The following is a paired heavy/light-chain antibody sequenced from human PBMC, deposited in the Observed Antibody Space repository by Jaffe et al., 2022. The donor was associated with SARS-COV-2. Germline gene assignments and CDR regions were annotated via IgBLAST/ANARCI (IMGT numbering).Light chain of an antibody. Sequence: QSVLTQPPSVSAAPGQKVTISCSGSISNIENNYVSWYQQLPGTAPKLLIYDNNKRPSGIPDRFSGSKSGTSATLGITGLQTGDEADYYCGTWDSSLSAVFGGGTRLTVL. CDR1: ISNIENNY. CDR2: DNN. V-gene: IGLV1-51*01. CDR3: GTWDSSLSAV. J-gene: IGLJ2*01.
Heavy chain of an antibody. J-gene: IGHJ4*02. CDR1: GGSISSNSYY. CDR2: IDYSGST. D-gene: IGHD6-13*01. CDR3: ARKYSSSWYFDY. V-gene: IGHV4-39*01. Sequence: QLQLQESGPGLVKPSETLSLTCSVSGGSISSNSYYWGWIRQPPGKGLEWIGSIDYSGSTYDKPSLKTRVTISVDTSRNQFSLKLRSVTAADSAVYYCARKYSSSWYFDYWGRGTLVTVSS.